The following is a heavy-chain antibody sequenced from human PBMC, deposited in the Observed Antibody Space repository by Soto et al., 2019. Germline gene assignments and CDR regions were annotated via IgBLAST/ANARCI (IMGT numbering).Heavy chain of an antibody. CDR2: IWYDGSNK. V-gene: IGHV3-33*01. CDR1: GFTFSSYG. Sequence: QVQLVESGGGVVQPGRSLRLSCAACGFTFSSYGMHWVRQAPGKGLEWVAVIWYDGSNKYYADSVKVRFTISRDNSKNTLYLQMNSLRAEDTAVYYCARDNVLMVYAGFDPLGQGTLVTVSS. CDR3: ARDNVLMVYAGFDP. D-gene: IGHD2-8*01. J-gene: IGHJ5*02.